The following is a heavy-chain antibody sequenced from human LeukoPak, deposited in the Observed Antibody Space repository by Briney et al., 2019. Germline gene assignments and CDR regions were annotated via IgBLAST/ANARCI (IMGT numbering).Heavy chain of an antibody. Sequence: PGRSLRLSCAASGFTFSSYAMHWVRQAPGKGLEYVSAISSNGGSTYYANSVKGRFTISRDNSKNTLYLQMGSLRAEDMAVYYCAILGSYSNPSDYWGQGTLVTVSS. D-gene: IGHD1-26*01. CDR1: GFTFSSYA. CDR2: ISSNGGST. V-gene: IGHV3-64*01. CDR3: AILGSYSNPSDY. J-gene: IGHJ4*02.